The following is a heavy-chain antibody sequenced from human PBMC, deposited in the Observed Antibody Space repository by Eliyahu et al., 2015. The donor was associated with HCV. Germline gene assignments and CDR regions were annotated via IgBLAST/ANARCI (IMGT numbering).Heavy chain of an antibody. CDR2: IYTSGST. CDR3: AREATSSSKPGGVVY. V-gene: IGHV4-61*02. Sequence: QVQLQESGPGLVKPSQTLSLTCXVSXGSIXSGXYXWSXXRRPAGKGLEWIGRIYTSGSTNYNPSLKSRVTISVDTSKNQFSLKLSSVTAADTAVYYCAREATSSSKPGGVVYWGQGTLVTVSS. J-gene: IGHJ4*02. D-gene: IGHD6-6*01. CDR1: XGSIXSGXYX.